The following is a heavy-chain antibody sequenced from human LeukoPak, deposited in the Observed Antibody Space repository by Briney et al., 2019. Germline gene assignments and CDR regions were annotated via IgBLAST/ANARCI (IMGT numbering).Heavy chain of an antibody. CDR3: ARGGYYAASDI. Sequence: PGESLRLSYAASGLTFSSHAMHWVRQAPGKGLEYVSAIVSNGGNTYYADSVRGRFTISRDNSKDTVYLQMGSLRPEDTAVYYCARGGYYAASDIWGQGALVTVSS. CDR2: IVSNGGNT. J-gene: IGHJ4*02. CDR1: GLTFSSHA. D-gene: IGHD3-3*01. V-gene: IGHV3-64*02.